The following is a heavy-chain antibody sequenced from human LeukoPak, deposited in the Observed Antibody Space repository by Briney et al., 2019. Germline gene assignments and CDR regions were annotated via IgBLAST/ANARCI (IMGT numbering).Heavy chain of an antibody. CDR2: ISGSDGSS. J-gene: IGHJ4*02. CDR3: AKSLGVGGYTRYKGFDQ. CDR1: GFTFSSYA. D-gene: IGHD3-16*02. V-gene: IGHV3-23*01. Sequence: KPGGSLRLSCAASGFTFSSYAMNWVRQAPGKGLEWVSSISGSDGSSHYADFVKGRFTISRDNSKNTLHLQMNSLRAEDTAVYYCAKSLGVGGYTRYKGFDQWGQGTLVTVSS.